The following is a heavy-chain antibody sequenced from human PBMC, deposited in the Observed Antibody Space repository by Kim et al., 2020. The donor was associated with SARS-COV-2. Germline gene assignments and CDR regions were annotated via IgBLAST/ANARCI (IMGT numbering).Heavy chain of an antibody. J-gene: IGHJ4*02. CDR3: ARDGAPYGDYTYYFDY. CDR1: AFTFNTYS. D-gene: IGHD4-17*01. V-gene: IGHV3-21*01. CDR2: ISSSSNYI. Sequence: GGSLRLSCAASAFTFNTYSMNWVRQAPGKGLEWVSSISSSSNYIYYAYSVKGRFTISRDNTKNSLYLQMNSLRAEDTAVYYCARDGAPYGDYTYYFDYWGQGTLVTVSS.